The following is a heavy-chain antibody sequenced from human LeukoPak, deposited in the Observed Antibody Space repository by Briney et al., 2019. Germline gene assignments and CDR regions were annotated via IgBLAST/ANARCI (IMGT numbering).Heavy chain of an antibody. CDR3: ARLRRNYDILTGYYTHDY. D-gene: IGHD3-9*01. CDR2: IYYSGST. J-gene: IGHJ4*02. Sequence: SETLSLTCAVYGGSFSGYYWGWIRQPSGKGLEWIGSIYYSGSTYYNPSLKSRVTISVDTSKNQFSLKLSSVTAADTAVYYCARLRRNYDILTGYYTHDYWGQGTLVTVSS. V-gene: IGHV4-39*01. CDR1: GGSFSGYY.